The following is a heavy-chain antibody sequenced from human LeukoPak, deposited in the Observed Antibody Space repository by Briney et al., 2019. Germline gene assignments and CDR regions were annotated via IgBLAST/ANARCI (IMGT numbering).Heavy chain of an antibody. D-gene: IGHD3-3*01. Sequence: GGSLRLSCAASGFTFSTYVMNWFRQAPGKGLEWVSTICVGAEYIFYADSVKGRFTISRDDSNNALYLQMHSLRAEDTALYYCASGPPFLKYFEYWGQGTLVTVSS. V-gene: IGHV3-23*01. CDR2: ICVGAEYI. CDR1: GFTFSTYV. CDR3: ASGPPFLKYFEY. J-gene: IGHJ4*02.